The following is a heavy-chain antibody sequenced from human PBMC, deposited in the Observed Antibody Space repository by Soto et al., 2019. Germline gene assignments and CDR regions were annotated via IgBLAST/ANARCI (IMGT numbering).Heavy chain of an antibody. Sequence: EAQLLESGGGIVQPGGSLRLSCAASGFTFGSYTMSWVRQAPGKGLQWVSYISDGEYNTYYADSVKGRFTISRDDLKGTLYLQMNSLRAEDTALYYCVREYYGSGVIWGQGTLVTVSS. CDR2: ISDGEYNT. CDR3: VREYYGSGVI. CDR1: GFTFGSYT. D-gene: IGHD3-10*01. J-gene: IGHJ4*02. V-gene: IGHV3-23*01.